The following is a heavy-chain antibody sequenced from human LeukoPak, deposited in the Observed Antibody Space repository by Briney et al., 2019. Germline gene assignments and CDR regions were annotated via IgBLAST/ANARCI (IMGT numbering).Heavy chain of an antibody. D-gene: IGHD3-10*01. V-gene: IGHV1-8*01. Sequence: GASVKVSCKPSGDTFTSYDINWVRQATGQGLEWMGWMNPNSGNTGYAKKFQGRVTMTRNTSISTAYMELSSLRSEDTAVYYCARGFLVGYFDSGSYYVFDYWGQGTLVTVSS. CDR1: GDTFTSYD. CDR2: MNPNSGNT. CDR3: ARGFLVGYFDSGSYYVFDY. J-gene: IGHJ4*02.